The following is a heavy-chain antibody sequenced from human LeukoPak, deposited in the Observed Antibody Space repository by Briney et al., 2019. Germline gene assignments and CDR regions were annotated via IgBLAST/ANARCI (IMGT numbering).Heavy chain of an antibody. V-gene: IGHV3-33*01. J-gene: IGHJ4*02. CDR1: GFTFSSYV. Sequence: GRSLRLSCAASGFTFSSYVMHWVRQAPGKGLEWVAVIWSDGSNKYYADSVKGRFTISRDNSKNTLYLQMNSLRAEDTAVYYCALGEYQLLPDYWGQGTLVTVSS. CDR2: IWSDGSNK. D-gene: IGHD2-2*01. CDR3: ALGEYQLLPDY.